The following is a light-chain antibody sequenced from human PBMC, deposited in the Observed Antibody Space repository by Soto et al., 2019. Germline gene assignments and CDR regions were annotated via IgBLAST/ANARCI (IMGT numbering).Light chain of an antibody. Sequence: DIPLTQSPSFLSASVGDRVTLTCRASQDISTYLAWYQQKPGKAPNLLIYVASTLQNGVPSRFSGTGSGTEFTLTITNLQPEDFATYYCQQLDSYPLTFGGGTEVEI. CDR2: VAS. CDR3: QQLDSYPLT. CDR1: QDISTY. V-gene: IGKV1-9*01. J-gene: IGKJ4*01.